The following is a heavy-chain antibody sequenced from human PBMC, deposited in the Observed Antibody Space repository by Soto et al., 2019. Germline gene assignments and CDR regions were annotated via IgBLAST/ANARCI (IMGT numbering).Heavy chain of an antibody. CDR1: GFTFSDHY. Sequence: EVQLVESGGGLVQPGGSLRLSCAASGFTFSDHYMDWVRQAPGKGLEWVGRTRNKANSYTTEYAASVKGRFTISRDDSKNSLYLQMNSLKTEDTAVYYCARELSDCSGGSCYPHHAFDIWGQGTMVTVSS. CDR3: ARELSDCSGGSCYPHHAFDI. D-gene: IGHD2-15*01. J-gene: IGHJ3*02. CDR2: TRNKANSYTT. V-gene: IGHV3-72*01.